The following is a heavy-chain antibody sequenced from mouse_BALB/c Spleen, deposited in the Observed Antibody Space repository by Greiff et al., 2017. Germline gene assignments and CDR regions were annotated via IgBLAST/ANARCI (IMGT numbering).Heavy chain of an antibody. J-gene: IGHJ3*01. V-gene: IGHV5-12-2*01. CDR2: ISNGGGST. D-gene: IGHD1-1*01. Sequence: EVMLVESGGGLVQPGGSLKLSCAASGFTFSSYTMSWVRQTPEKRLEWVAYISNGGGSTYYPDTVKGRFTISRDNAKNTLYLQMSSLKSEDTAMYYCARRDYYGSSYGFAYWGQGTLVTVSA. CDR1: GFTFSSYT. CDR3: ARRDYYGSSYGFAY.